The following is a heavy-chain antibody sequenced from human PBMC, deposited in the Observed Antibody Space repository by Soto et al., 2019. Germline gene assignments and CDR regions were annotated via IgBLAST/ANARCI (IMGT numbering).Heavy chain of an antibody. J-gene: IGHJ3*02. CDR1: GDSVSSNSAA. D-gene: IGHD3-9*01. CDR2: TYYRSKWYN. Sequence: SQTLSLTCVISGDSVSSNSAALNWIRQSPSRGLEWLGRTYYRSKWYNDYAVSVKSRITINPDTSKNQFSLQLNSVTPEDTAVYYCATASLRYFDWFAGQAFDIWGQGTMVTVSS. V-gene: IGHV6-1*01. CDR3: ATASLRYFDWFAGQAFDI.